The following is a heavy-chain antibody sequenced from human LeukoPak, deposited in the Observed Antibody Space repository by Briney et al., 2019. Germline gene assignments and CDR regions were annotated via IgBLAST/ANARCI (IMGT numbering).Heavy chain of an antibody. CDR1: GGSISSSSYY. J-gene: IGHJ4*02. CDR2: IYYSGST. D-gene: IGHD1-26*01. CDR3: ASYSETEISY. Sequence: SETLSLTCTVSGGSISSSSYYWGWIRQPPGKGLEWIGSIYYSGSTYYNPSLKSRVTISVDTSKNQFSLKLSSVTAADTAVYYCASYSETEISYWGQGTLVTVSS. V-gene: IGHV4-39*07.